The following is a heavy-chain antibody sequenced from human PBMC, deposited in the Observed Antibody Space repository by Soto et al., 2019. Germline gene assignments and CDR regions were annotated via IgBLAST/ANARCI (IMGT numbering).Heavy chain of an antibody. CDR3: GRVGLGPYYWLDT. J-gene: IGHJ5*02. D-gene: IGHD3-10*01. CDR1: GFSISSGHY. V-gene: IGHV4-38-2*01. Sequence: SETLSLTCGVSGFSISSGHYWGWVRQPPGKGLEWIGSIFHSGSTYYNPSLKSRVTMSVDTSRNHFSLKLSSVTAADTAIYYCGRVGLGPYYWLDTWGQGTLVTVSS. CDR2: IFHSGST.